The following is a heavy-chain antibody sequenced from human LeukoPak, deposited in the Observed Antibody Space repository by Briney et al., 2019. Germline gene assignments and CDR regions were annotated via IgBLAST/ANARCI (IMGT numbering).Heavy chain of an antibody. D-gene: IGHD3-10*01. V-gene: IGHV4-4*02. CDR1: GFTFSSYSM. CDR2: IYHSGST. J-gene: IGHJ4*02. Sequence: GSLRLSCAASGFTFSSYSMNWVRQPPGKGLEWIGEIYHSGSTNYNPPLKSRVTISVDKSENQFSLKLSSVTAADTAVYYCAREVAYYGSGSYPPPLDYWGQGTLVTVSS. CDR3: AREVAYYGSGSYPPPLDY.